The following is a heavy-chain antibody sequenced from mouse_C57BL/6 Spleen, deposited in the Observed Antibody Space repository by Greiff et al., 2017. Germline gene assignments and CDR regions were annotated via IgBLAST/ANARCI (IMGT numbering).Heavy chain of an antibody. CDR3: ARDGLRRDWYFDV. CDR1: GFTFSDYY. D-gene: IGHD2-4*01. Sequence: EVKVVESEGGLVQPGSSMKLSCTASGFTFSDYYMAWVRQVPENGLEWVANINYDGSSTYYLDSLKSRFIISRDNAKNILYLQMSSLKSEDTATYYCARDGLRRDWYFDVWGTGTTVTVSS. V-gene: IGHV5-16*01. J-gene: IGHJ1*03. CDR2: INYDGSST.